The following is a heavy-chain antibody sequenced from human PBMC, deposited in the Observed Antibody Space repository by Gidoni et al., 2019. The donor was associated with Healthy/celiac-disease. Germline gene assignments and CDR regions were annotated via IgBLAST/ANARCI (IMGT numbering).Heavy chain of an antibody. CDR2: IYTSGST. CDR1: GGSISSYY. Sequence: QVQLQESGPGLVKPSETLSLTCTVSGGSISSYYWNWIRQPAGKGLEWVGRIYTSGSTNFNPSLKSRITMSLDTSKNQFSLKLTSVTAADTAVYYCARDRSGVTILSDYYYGMDVWGQGTTVTVSS. CDR3: ARDRSGVTILSDYYYGMDV. V-gene: IGHV4-4*07. D-gene: IGHD3-9*01. J-gene: IGHJ6*02.